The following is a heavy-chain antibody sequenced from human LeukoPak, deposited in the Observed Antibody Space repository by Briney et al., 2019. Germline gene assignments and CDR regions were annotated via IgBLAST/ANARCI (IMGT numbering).Heavy chain of an antibody. D-gene: IGHD5-12*01. J-gene: IGHJ4*02. Sequence: PGGSLRLSCAASGFTFSNYWMSWVRQAPGKGLEWMANIKQDESEKFYVDSVKGRFTISRDNAKNSLYLQMNSLRAEDTAVYYCARDPSGSDFDYWGQGTLVTVSS. CDR1: GFTFSNYW. V-gene: IGHV3-7*01. CDR2: IKQDESEK. CDR3: ARDPSGSDFDY.